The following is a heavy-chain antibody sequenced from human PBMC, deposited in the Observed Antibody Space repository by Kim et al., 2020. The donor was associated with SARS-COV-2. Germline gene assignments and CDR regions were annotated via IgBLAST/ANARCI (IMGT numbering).Heavy chain of an antibody. V-gene: IGHV3-23*01. D-gene: IGHD3-10*01. CDR2: ISGSGGAT. CDR3: AILPRVRGVIITTYGMDV. J-gene: IGHJ6*02. CDR1: GFTFSSYV. Sequence: GGSLRLSCAASGFTFSSYVMSWVRQAPGKGLEWVSAISGSGGATYFADSVKGRFTISRDNSNNTLYLQMNSLRAEDTAVYYCAILPRVRGVIITTYGMDVWGQGTTVTVSS.